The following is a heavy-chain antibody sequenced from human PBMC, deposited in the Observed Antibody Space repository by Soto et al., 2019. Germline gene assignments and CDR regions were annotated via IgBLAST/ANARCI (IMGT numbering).Heavy chain of an antibody. D-gene: IGHD2-15*01. CDR1: GGSISSSNW. CDR3: ARKGYCSGGSCYPYYYYGMDV. Sequence: QVQLQESGPGLVKPSGTLSLTCAVSGGSISSSNWWSWVRQPPGKGLEWIGEIYHSGSTNYNPSLQSRVTISVDKSKNQFSLRLSSVTAADTAVYYCARKGYCSGGSCYPYYYYGMDVWGQGTTVTVSS. J-gene: IGHJ6*02. V-gene: IGHV4-4*02. CDR2: IYHSGST.